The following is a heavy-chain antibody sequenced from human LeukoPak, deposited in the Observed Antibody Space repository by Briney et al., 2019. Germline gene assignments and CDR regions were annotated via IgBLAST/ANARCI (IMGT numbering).Heavy chain of an antibody. CDR3: AKDRSSGGSCYNY. Sequence: GVSLRLSCAASGFTFSSYAMSWVRQAPGKGLEWVSVISGSGGSTYYADSVKGRFTISRDNSKNTLYLQMNSLRAEDTAVYYCAKDRSSGGSCYNYWGQGTLVTVSS. CDR1: GFTFSSYA. J-gene: IGHJ4*02. CDR2: ISGSGGST. D-gene: IGHD2-15*01. V-gene: IGHV3-23*01.